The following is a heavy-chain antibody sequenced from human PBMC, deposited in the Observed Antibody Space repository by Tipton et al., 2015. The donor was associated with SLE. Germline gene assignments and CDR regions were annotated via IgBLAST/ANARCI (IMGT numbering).Heavy chain of an antibody. V-gene: IGHV1-2*02. CDR1: GYTFTGYY. J-gene: IGHJ4*02. Sequence: QLVQSGPEVKKPGASVKVSCKASGYTFTGYYMHWVRQAPGQGLEWMGWINPNSGGTNYAQKFQGRVTMTRDTSISTAYMELSRRRSDDTAVYYCARDLWTGDGPTKLKYFVDYGGQGTLVTVSS. CDR3: ARDLWTGDGPTKLKYFVDY. D-gene: IGHD3/OR15-3a*01. CDR2: INPNSGGT.